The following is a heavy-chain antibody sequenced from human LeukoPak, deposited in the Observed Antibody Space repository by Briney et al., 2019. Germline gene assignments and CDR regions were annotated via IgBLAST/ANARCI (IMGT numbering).Heavy chain of an antibody. CDR3: ARYDYGGNEIDY. D-gene: IGHD4-23*01. V-gene: IGHV3-7*03. Sequence: GGSLRLSCAASGFTFSNYWMSWVRQAPGKGLEWVANIKEDGSEKYYVDSVKGRFTISRDNAKNSLSLQWSSLKASDTAMYYCARYDYGGNEIDYWGQGTLVTVSS. CDR1: GFTFSNYW. CDR2: IKEDGSEK. J-gene: IGHJ4*02.